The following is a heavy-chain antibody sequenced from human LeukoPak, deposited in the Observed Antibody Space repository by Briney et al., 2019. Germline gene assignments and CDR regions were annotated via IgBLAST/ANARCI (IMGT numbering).Heavy chain of an antibody. CDR3: ARVSSSWFVVDY. CDR1: GYTFTSYA. Sequence: ASVKVSCKASGYTFTSYAMHWVRQAPGQRLEWMGWINAGNGNTKYSQKFQGRVTITRDTSASTAYMELSSLRSEDTAVYYCARVSSSWFVVDYWGQGTLVTVSS. J-gene: IGHJ4*02. D-gene: IGHD6-13*01. V-gene: IGHV1-3*01. CDR2: INAGNGNT.